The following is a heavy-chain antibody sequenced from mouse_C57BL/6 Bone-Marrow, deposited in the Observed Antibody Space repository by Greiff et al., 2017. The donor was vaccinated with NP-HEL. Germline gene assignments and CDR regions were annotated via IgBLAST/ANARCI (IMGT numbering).Heavy chain of an antibody. CDR3: ARERYYYGSSAFDY. D-gene: IGHD1-1*01. J-gene: IGHJ2*01. V-gene: IGHV3-1*01. CDR2: ISYSGST. CDR1: GYSITSGYD. Sequence: EVQLVESGPGMVKPSQSLSLTCTVTGYSITSGYDWHWIRHFPGNKLEWMGYISYSGSTNYNPSPKSRISITHDTSQNHFFLKLNSVTTEDTATYYCARERYYYGSSAFDYWGQGTTLTVSS.